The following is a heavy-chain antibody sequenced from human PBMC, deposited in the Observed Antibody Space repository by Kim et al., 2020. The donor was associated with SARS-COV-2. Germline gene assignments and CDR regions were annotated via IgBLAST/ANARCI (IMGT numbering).Heavy chain of an antibody. CDR2: IFNRGST. CDR1: GGSVTSNSYY. J-gene: IGHJ5*02. D-gene: IGHD6-13*01. CDR3: SRALRIAAAGIGWFDH. Sequence: SETLSLTCTVSGGSVTSNSYYWSWIRQPPGKGLEWIGSIFNRGSTNYNPSLKSLVTISVDTSKNQFSLKLSSVTAADTAVYYFSRALRIAAAGIGWFDHWGQGTLVTVSS. V-gene: IGHV4-61*01.